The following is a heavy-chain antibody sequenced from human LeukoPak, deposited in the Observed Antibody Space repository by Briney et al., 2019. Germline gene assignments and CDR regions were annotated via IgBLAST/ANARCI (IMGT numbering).Heavy chain of an antibody. D-gene: IGHD3-22*01. CDR1: GFTFDDYG. CDR2: INWNGGST. V-gene: IGHV3-20*04. Sequence: GGSLRLSCAASGFTFDDYGMSWVRHAPGKGLEWVSGINWNGGSTGYADSVKGRFTISGDNAKNSLYLQMNSLRAEDTALYYCARGPLQTIPTSKIVVYYYPFDYWGQGTLVTVSS. J-gene: IGHJ4*02. CDR3: ARGPLQTIPTSKIVVYYYPFDY.